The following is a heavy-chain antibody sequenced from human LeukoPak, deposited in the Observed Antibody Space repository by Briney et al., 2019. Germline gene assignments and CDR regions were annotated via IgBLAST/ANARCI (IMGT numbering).Heavy chain of an antibody. CDR2: ISGSGGST. V-gene: IGHV3-23*01. Sequence: GGSLRLSCAASGFTFSSYAMSWVRQAPGKGLEWVSAISGSGGSTYYADSVKGRFTISRDNSKNTLYLQMNSLRAEDTAVYYCASPNWSKLSTFSYYYGMDVWGQGTTVTVSS. CDR3: ASPNWSKLSTFSYYYGMDV. D-gene: IGHD1/OR15-1a*01. CDR1: GFTFSSYA. J-gene: IGHJ6*02.